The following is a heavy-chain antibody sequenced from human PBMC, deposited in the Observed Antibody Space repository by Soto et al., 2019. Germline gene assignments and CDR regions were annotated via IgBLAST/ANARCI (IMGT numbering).Heavy chain of an antibody. CDR2: IYPGDSDT. J-gene: IGHJ4*02. V-gene: IGHV5-51*01. CDR1: GYSFTSYW. D-gene: IGHD6-13*01. CDR3: ARPGYSSSFRAFDY. Sequence: GESLKISCKGSGYSFTSYWIGWVRQMPGKGLEWMGIIYPGDSDTRYSPSFQGQVTFSADRSITTAYLQWSSLKASDTAMYYCARPGYSSSFRAFDYWGQGTLVTVSS.